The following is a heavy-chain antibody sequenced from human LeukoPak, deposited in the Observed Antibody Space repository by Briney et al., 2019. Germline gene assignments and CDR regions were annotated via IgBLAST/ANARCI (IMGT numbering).Heavy chain of an antibody. J-gene: IGHJ4*02. Sequence: GGSLRLSCAASGFTFSSYAMSWVRQAPGKELEWVSSISGSGDSTYYADSVKGRSTISRDNSVNTLYLQMNSLRAEDTAVYYCAKSSPMTMVRGANDYWGQGTLVTVSS. V-gene: IGHV3-23*01. CDR1: GFTFSSYA. CDR2: ISGSGDST. CDR3: AKSSPMTMVRGANDY. D-gene: IGHD3-10*01.